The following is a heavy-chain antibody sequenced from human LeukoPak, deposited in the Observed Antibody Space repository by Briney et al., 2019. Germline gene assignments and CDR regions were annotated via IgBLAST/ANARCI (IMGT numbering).Heavy chain of an antibody. D-gene: IGHD2-2*01. V-gene: IGHV3-21*01. Sequence: AGGSLRLSCAASGFTVSSNYMSWVRQAPGKGLEWVSSISSSSSYIYYADSVKGRFTISRDNAKNSLYLQMNSLRAEDTAVYYCARVPAATDAFDIWGQGTMVTVSS. CDR1: GFTVSSNY. J-gene: IGHJ3*02. CDR3: ARVPAATDAFDI. CDR2: ISSSSSYI.